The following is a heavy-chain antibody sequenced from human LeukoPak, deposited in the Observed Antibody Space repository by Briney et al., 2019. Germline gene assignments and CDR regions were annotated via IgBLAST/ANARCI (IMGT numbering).Heavy chain of an antibody. CDR3: ARESSSYYDFWSGYYTGEKVDY. Sequence: GGSLRLSCAASGFTFSSYSMKWVRQAPGKGLEWVSFISSSSSYIYYADSVKGRFTISRDNAKNSLYLQMNSLRAEDTAVYYCARESSSYYDFWSGYYTGEKVDYWGQGTLVTVSS. CDR1: GFTFSSYS. J-gene: IGHJ4*02. CDR2: ISSSSSYI. D-gene: IGHD3-3*01. V-gene: IGHV3-21*01.